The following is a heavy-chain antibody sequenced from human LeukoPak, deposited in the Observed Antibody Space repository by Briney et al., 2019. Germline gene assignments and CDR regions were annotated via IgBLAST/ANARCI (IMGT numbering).Heavy chain of an antibody. CDR3: ARQLERRYYFDY. CDR1: GGSISSYY. J-gene: IGHJ4*02. D-gene: IGHD1-1*01. Sequence: SETLSLTCTVSGGSISSYYWSWIRQPPGKGLEWIGDIYYSGSTNYNPSLKSRVTISVDTSKNQFSLKLSSVTAADTAVYYCARQLERRYYFDYWGQGTLVTVSS. V-gene: IGHV4-59*01. CDR2: IYYSGST.